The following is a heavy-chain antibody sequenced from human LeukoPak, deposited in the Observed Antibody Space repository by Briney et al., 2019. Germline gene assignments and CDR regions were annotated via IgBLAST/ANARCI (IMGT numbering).Heavy chain of an antibody. J-gene: IGHJ4*02. V-gene: IGHV4-34*01. Sequence: SETLSLTCAVYGGSFSGYYWSWIRQPPREGLQWIGEINHSGSTSYNPSLKSRVTISVDTSKSQFSLKLNSVTAADTAVYYCAREYGRWQQSGGYYFDYWGQETLVTVSS. CDR1: GGSFSGYY. CDR2: INHSGST. CDR3: AREYGRWQQSGGYYFDY. D-gene: IGHD3-10*01.